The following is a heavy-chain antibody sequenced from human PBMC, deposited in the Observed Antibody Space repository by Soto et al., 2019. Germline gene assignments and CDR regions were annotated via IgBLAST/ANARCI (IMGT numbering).Heavy chain of an antibody. V-gene: IGHV3-30*18. D-gene: IGHD1-26*01. CDR1: GFTFTSEC. CDR2: ISYDGSNK. J-gene: IGHJ6*02. CDR3: AKAISWVEGXHYYGMDV. Sequence: SLRLSCAATGFTFTSECMHSVRQAPGKGLEWVTLISYDGSNKYYADSVKGRVTISRVNIKSTPYRDMDIQSAQNTAVYYCAKAISWVEGXHYYGMDVWGQGT.